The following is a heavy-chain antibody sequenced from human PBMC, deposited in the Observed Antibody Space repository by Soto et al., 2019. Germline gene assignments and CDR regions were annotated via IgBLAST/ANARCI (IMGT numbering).Heavy chain of an antibody. CDR3: EAGRDGMDV. CDR1: GFTFSSYA. Sequence: PGGSLRLSCAASGFTFSSYAMSWVRQAPGKGLEWVSAISVSGGSTYYADSVKGRFTISRDNSKNALYLQMNSLRAEDTAVYYCEAGRDGMDVWGQGTTVTAP. J-gene: IGHJ6*02. CDR2: ISVSGGST. D-gene: IGHD3-10*01. V-gene: IGHV3-23*01.